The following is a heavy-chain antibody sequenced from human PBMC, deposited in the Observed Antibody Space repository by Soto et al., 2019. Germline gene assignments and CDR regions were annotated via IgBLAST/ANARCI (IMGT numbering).Heavy chain of an antibody. CDR1: GYTFTSYC. CDR2: ISAHNGNT. J-gene: IGHJ5*01. V-gene: IGHV1-18*01. CDR3: ARGRYGDS. Sequence: QVHLVQSGAEVKKPGSSVKVSCKGSGYTFTSYCITWVRQAPGQGLEWMGWISAHNGNTDYAQKLQDRVTVPRDTSTSTAYMEMRILRSDDTAVYYCARGRYGDSWGQGALVTVSS. D-gene: IGHD1-1*01.